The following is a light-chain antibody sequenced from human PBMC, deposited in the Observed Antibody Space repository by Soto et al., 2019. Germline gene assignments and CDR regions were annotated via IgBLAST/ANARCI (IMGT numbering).Light chain of an antibody. CDR1: SSDVGSYNL. V-gene: IGLV2-23*02. J-gene: IGLJ1*01. Sequence: QSVLTQPASVSGSPGQSITIFCTGTSSDVGSYNLVSWYQQHPGKAPKLMIFEVSKRPSGVSNRFSGSKSGNTASLTISGLQAEDEADYYCCSYAGSNYVFGTGTKLTVL. CDR3: CSYAGSNYV. CDR2: EVS.